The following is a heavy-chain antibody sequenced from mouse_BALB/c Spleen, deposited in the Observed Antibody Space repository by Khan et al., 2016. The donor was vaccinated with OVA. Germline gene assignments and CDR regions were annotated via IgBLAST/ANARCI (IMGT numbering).Heavy chain of an antibody. CDR2: IYPGTDNS. J-gene: IGHJ2*01. V-gene: IGHV1-76*01. Sequence: QVQLKQSGAELVRPGASVKLSCKTSGYIFTSYWIHWVKQRSGQGLEWIARIYPGTDNSYYNEKFKDKATLTADKSSSPAYMQLSSLKSEDSYVYFCAREEALYHVDHWGQGTTLTVSS. CDR3: AREEALYHVDH. CDR1: GYIFTSYW. D-gene: IGHD3-2*02.